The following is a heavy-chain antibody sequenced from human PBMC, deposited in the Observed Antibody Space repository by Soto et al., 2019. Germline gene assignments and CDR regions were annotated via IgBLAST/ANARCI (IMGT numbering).Heavy chain of an antibody. J-gene: IGHJ4*02. CDR1: GFTFNNYG. CDR3: AREDSIIIPAVSDF. CDR2: VSKSDYT. Sequence: GGSLRLSCAVSGFTFNNYGINWVRQAPGKGLEWVSSVSKSDYTYYSDSVKGRFTISRDNAKNSVSLQMNTLRAEDTAVYYCAREDSIIIPAVSDFWGQGTLVTVSS. D-gene: IGHD2-2*01. V-gene: IGHV3-21*01.